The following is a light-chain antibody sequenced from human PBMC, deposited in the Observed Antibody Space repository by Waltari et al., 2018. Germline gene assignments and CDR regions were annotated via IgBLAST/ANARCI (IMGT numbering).Light chain of an antibody. J-gene: IGLJ3*02. CDR3: QSYDSCQWV. CDR2: DND. CDR1: SSNIGAGSD. Sequence: QSVLTQPPSVSGAPGQRVTISCTGSSSNIGAGSDVHWYQQFSGTAPKLLIFDNDNRPSGVPDRFSGSRSGTSAYLAITGLQTDDEADYFCQSYDSCQWVFGGGTKVTVL. V-gene: IGLV1-40*01.